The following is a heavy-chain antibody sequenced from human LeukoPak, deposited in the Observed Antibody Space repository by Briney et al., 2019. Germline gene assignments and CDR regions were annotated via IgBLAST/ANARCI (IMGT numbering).Heavy chain of an antibody. D-gene: IGHD2-21*01. CDR2: INPSGDSV. CDR3: ARTMAHGGANH. CDR1: GYTFINYY. J-gene: IGHJ5*02. Sequence: ASVKVSCKASGYTFINYYTHWVRQAPGQGLEWMGRINPSGDSVNYAQKFQDRVTMTRDTSTNTVYLELSSLRSDDTAVYYCARTMAHGGANHWGQGTLVTVFS. V-gene: IGHV1-46*01.